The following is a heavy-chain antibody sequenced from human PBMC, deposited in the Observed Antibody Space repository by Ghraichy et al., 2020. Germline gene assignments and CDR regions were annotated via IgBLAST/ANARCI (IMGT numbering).Heavy chain of an antibody. V-gene: IGHV3-21*01. Sequence: GGSLRLSCAASGFTFSSYSMNWVRQAPGKGLEWVSSISSSSSYIYYADSVKGRFTISRDNAKNSLYLQMNSLRAEDTAVYYCARSSGMLSVSGDVMVYAILYYYYGMDVWGQGTTVTVSS. J-gene: IGHJ6*02. CDR1: GFTFSSYS. D-gene: IGHD2-8*01. CDR2: ISSSSSYI. CDR3: ARSSGMLSVSGDVMVYAILYYYYGMDV.